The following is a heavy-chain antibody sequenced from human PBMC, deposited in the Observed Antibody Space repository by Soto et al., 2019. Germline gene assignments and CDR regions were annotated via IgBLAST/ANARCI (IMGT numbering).Heavy chain of an antibody. D-gene: IGHD2-2*01. V-gene: IGHV4-59*01. CDR3: ASLGYCSSTSCPFDY. Sequence: QVQLQESGPGLVKPSETLSLTCTVTGGSISSYYWSWIRQPPGKGLEWVGYIYYSGSTNYNPSLKSRVTVLVDTSKNQFSLKLSSVTAADTAVYYCASLGYCSSTSCPFDYWGQGTLVIVSS. J-gene: IGHJ4*02. CDR1: GGSISSYY. CDR2: IYYSGST.